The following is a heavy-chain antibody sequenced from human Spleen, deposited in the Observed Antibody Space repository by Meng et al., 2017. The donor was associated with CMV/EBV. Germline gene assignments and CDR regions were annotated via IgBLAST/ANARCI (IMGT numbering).Heavy chain of an antibody. CDR3: ARDGGVATGAFDI. V-gene: IGHV1-2*02. CDR2: INPNSGGT. Sequence: ASVKVSCKASGYTFTGYYMHWVRQAPGQGLEWMGWINPNSGGTNYAQKFQGRVTMTRDTSISTAYMELSRLRSDDTAVYYCARDGGVATGAFDIWGQGTMVTVSS. D-gene: IGHD2-15*01. CDR1: GYTFTGYY. J-gene: IGHJ3*02.